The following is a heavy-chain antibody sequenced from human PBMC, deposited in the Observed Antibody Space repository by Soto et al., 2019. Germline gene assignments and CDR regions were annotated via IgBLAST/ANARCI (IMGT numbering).Heavy chain of an antibody. CDR2: IYYSGST. V-gene: IGHV4-59*01. CDR1: GGSISSYY. Sequence: SETLSLTCTVSGGSISSYYWSWIRQPPGKGLEWIGYIYYSGSTNYNPSLKSRVTISVDTSKNQFSLKLSSVTAADTAVYYCARVGAADGTRVVGWLDPWGQGTMVTVYS. J-gene: IGHJ5*02. CDR3: ARVGAADGTRVVGWLDP. D-gene: IGHD6-13*01.